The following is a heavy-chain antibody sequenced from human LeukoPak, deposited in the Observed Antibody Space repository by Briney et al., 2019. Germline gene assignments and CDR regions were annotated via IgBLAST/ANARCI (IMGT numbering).Heavy chain of an antibody. V-gene: IGHV4-38-2*01. D-gene: IGHD4-23*01. J-gene: IGHJ4*02. CDR2: IYHIGTT. CDR3: ATTTVVTRDFDY. Sequence: SVTLSLTCAVSGYSIRSAYYWGWIRQPPGKGLGWIGSIYHIGTTYYNPSLKSRVTISLNTSKSQFSLKLTSVTAADTAVYYCATTTVVTRDFDYWGQGTLVTVSS. CDR1: GYSIRSAYY.